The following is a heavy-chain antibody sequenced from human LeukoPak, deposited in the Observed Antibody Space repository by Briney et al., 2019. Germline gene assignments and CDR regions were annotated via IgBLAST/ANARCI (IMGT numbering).Heavy chain of an antibody. CDR2: INHSGST. CDR1: GGSISSYY. V-gene: IGHV4-34*01. CDR3: ARHQGVVDL. D-gene: IGHD3-3*01. J-gene: IGHJ2*01. Sequence: PSETLSLTCTVSGGSISSYYWSWIRQPPGKGLEWIGEINHSGSTNYNPSLKSRVTISVDTSKIHFFLKLRSVTVADTAVYYCARHQGVVDLWGRGSLVTVSS.